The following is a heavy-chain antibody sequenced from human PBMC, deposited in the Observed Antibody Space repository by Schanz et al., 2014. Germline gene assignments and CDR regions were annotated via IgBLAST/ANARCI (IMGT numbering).Heavy chain of an antibody. CDR2: IGTSGGT. CDR1: GFSFGNYG. Sequence: EVQLLESGGGLVQPGGSLRLSCEASGFSFGNYGMSWVRQAPGKGLEWVSTIGTSGGTNYAESVKGRFTISRDNSKNTLYLQMDSLRAEDTAVYFCAKKVPAYNPFDSWGQGTLVTVSS. V-gene: IGHV3-23*01. D-gene: IGHD1-1*01. CDR3: AKKVPAYNPFDS. J-gene: IGHJ4*02.